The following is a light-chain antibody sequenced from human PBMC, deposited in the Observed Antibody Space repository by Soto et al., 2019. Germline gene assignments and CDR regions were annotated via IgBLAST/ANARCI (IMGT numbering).Light chain of an antibody. Sequence: EIVLTQSPATLSLSPGERATLSCRASQSVTRYLAWYQQKPGQAPRLLIYDASNRATGIPARFSGSGSGTDFTLTISSLEPEDFAAYYCQQRSNWWGTFGPGTKVDIK. V-gene: IGKV3-11*01. J-gene: IGKJ3*01. CDR3: QQRSNWWGT. CDR1: QSVTRY. CDR2: DAS.